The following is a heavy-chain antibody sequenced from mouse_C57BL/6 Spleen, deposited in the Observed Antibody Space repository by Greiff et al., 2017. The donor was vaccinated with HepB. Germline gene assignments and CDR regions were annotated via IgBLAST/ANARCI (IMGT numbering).Heavy chain of an antibody. Sequence: QVQLQQPGAELVKPGASVKLSCKASGYTFTSYWMQWVKQRPGQGLEWIGEIDPSDSYTNSNQKFKGKATLTVDTSSSTAYMQLSRLTSEDSAVYYCARSSYYYGSSSVYYFDYWGQGTTLTVSS. J-gene: IGHJ2*01. D-gene: IGHD1-1*01. CDR1: GYTFTSYW. CDR3: ARSSYYYGSSSVYYFDY. CDR2: IDPSDSYT. V-gene: IGHV1-50*01.